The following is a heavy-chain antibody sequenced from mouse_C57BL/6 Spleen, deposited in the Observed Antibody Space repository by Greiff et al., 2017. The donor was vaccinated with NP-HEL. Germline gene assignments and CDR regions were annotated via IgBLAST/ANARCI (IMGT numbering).Heavy chain of an antibody. CDR1: GYTFTSYW. V-gene: IGHV1-64*01. CDR2: IHPNSGST. J-gene: IGHJ4*01. CDR3: ARGGSSYHGDYAMDY. Sequence: QVQLKQPGAELVKPGASVKLSCKASGYTFTSYWMHWVKQRPGQGLEWIGMIHPNSGSTNYNEKFKSKATLTVDKSSSTAYMQRSSLTSEDSAVYYCARGGSSYHGDYAMDYWGQGTSVTVSS. D-gene: IGHD1-1*01.